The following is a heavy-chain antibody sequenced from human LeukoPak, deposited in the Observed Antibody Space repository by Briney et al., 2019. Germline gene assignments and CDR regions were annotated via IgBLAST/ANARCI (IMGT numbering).Heavy chain of an antibody. J-gene: IGHJ6*02. Sequence: PGGSLRLTCAASGFTFSNYAMSWVRQAPGKGLEWVSAVSGTGGSTYYADSVKGRFTISRDNSKNTLYLQMNRLRAEDAAVYYCAKGSVAAPTPNYYYYYGMDVWGQGTTVTVSS. V-gene: IGHV3-23*01. CDR2: VSGTGGST. D-gene: IGHD6-19*01. CDR1: GFTFSNYA. CDR3: AKGSVAAPTPNYYYYYGMDV.